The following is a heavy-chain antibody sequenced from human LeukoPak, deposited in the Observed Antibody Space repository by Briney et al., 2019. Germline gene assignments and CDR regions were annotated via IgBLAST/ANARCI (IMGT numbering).Heavy chain of an antibody. Sequence: ASVKVSGKASGYTFTGYYMHWVRQAPGQGLEWMGWINPNSGGTNYAQKFQGRVTMTRDTSISTAYMELSRLRSDDTAVYYCARGGDRYSSSWYWFDPWGQGTLVTVSS. V-gene: IGHV1-2*02. D-gene: IGHD6-13*01. CDR2: INPNSGGT. CDR1: GYTFTGYY. J-gene: IGHJ5*02. CDR3: ARGGDRYSSSWYWFDP.